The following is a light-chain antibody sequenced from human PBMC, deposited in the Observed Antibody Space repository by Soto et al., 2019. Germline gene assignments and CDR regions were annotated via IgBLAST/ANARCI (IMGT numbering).Light chain of an antibody. CDR2: SNV. J-gene: IGLJ2*01. CDR1: RLNIGSNL. V-gene: IGLV1-44*01. Sequence: QSVLTQTPSASGTPGQRVSISCSGGRLNIGSNLVNWYQQLPGTAPKLLIYSNVQRPSGVPDRFSGSTSGTSASLAISGLQSEDEADYYCAAWDDTLKGVIFGGGTKLTVL. CDR3: AAWDDTLKGVI.